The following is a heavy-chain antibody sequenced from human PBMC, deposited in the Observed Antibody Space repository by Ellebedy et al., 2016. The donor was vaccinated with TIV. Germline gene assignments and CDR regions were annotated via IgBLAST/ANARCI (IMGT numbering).Heavy chain of an antibody. J-gene: IGHJ4*02. D-gene: IGHD3-16*02. V-gene: IGHV3-11*06. CDR2: ISSSSSYS. CDR1: GFTFSDYY. Sequence: GESLKISCAASGFTFSDYYMSWIRQAPGKGLEWVSYISSSSSYSNYTDSVKGRFTISRDNAKNSLYLQMNSLRAEDTAVYYCARNGYDGVWGSYHHDYWGQGALVTVSS. CDR3: ARNGYDGVWGSYHHDY.